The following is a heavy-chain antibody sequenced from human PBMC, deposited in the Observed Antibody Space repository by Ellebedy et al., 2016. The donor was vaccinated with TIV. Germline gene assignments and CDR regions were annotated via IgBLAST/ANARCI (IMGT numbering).Heavy chain of an antibody. Sequence: MPGGSPRLSCTVSGGSISSNNHQWAWIRQPPGKGLEWIGTMSYSGSTYYNPSLKSRVTISVDTSKNQFSLKLSSVTAADAAVYYCARDEYNISWFKYWGQGTLVTVSS. V-gene: IGHV4-39*07. J-gene: IGHJ4*02. CDR3: ARDEYNISWFKY. CDR1: GGSISSNNHQ. D-gene: IGHD6-13*01. CDR2: MSYSGST.